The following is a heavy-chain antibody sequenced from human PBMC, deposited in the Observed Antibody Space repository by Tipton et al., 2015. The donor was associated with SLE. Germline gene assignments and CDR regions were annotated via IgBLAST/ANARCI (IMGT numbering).Heavy chain of an antibody. CDR2: INHSGST. CDR1: GGSFSGYY. D-gene: IGHD3-10*01. Sequence: TLSLTCADYGGSFSGYYWSWIRQPPGKGLEWIGEINHSGSTNYNPSLKSRVTISVDTSKNQFSLKLSSVTAADTAVYYCAGAAPGVQGVNDAFDIWGQGTMVPVSS. J-gene: IGHJ3*02. V-gene: IGHV4-34*01. CDR3: AGAAPGVQGVNDAFDI.